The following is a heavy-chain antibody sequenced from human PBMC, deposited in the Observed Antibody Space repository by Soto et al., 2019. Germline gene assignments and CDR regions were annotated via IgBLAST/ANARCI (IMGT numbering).Heavy chain of an antibody. CDR1: GFTFSNAW. D-gene: IGHD2-2*01. CDR3: TKYIPASLQSRNFDY. V-gene: IGHV3-15*07. J-gene: IGHJ4*02. CDR2: IKSKTDGGTT. Sequence: GGSLRLSCAASGFTFSNAWMNWVRQAPGKGLEWVGRIKSKTDGGTTDYAAPVKGRFTISRDDSKNTLYLQMNSLKTEDTAVYYCTKYIPASLQSRNFDYWGQGTLVTVSS.